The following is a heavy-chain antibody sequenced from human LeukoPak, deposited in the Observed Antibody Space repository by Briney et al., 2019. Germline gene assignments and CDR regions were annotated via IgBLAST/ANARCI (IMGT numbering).Heavy chain of an antibody. V-gene: IGHV4-34*01. Sequence: ASETLSLTCAAYGGSFSGYYWSWIRQPPGKGLEWIGEINHSGSTNYNPSLKSRVTISVDTSKNQFSLKLSSVTAADTAVYYCASGGGRIPPPYYYYGMDVWGQGTTVTVSS. D-gene: IGHD2-21*01. CDR3: ASGGGRIPPPYYYYGMDV. CDR1: GGSFSGYY. J-gene: IGHJ6*02. CDR2: INHSGST.